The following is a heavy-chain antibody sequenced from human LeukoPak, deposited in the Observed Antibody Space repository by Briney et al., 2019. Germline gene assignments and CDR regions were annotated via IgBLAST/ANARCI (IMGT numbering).Heavy chain of an antibody. CDR3: AREENTMVREAFDI. CDR2: ISAYNGNT. D-gene: IGHD3-10*01. CDR1: GYTFTSYY. Sequence: GASVKVSCKASGYTFTSYYMHWVRQAPGQGLEWMGWISAYNGNTNYAQKFQGRVTMTRDTSTSTVYMELSSLRSEDTAVYYCAREENTMVREAFDIWGQGTMVTVSS. J-gene: IGHJ3*02. V-gene: IGHV1-46*01.